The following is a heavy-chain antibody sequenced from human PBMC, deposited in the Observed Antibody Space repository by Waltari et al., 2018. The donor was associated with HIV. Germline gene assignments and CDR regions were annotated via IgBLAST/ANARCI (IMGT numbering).Heavy chain of an antibody. Sequence: QVQLVESGGGVVQPGRSLRLSCAASGFTFSNFAMHWVRQAPGKGPEWVAVIWYDGDNKYYADSVKGRFTISRDNSKNTLYLQMNSLRVEDTAVYYCARGGYYYDISGYYHYWGQGTLVTVSS. CDR2: IWYDGDNK. J-gene: IGHJ4*02. V-gene: IGHV3-33*01. CDR1: GFTFSNFA. CDR3: ARGGYYYDISGYYHY. D-gene: IGHD3-22*01.